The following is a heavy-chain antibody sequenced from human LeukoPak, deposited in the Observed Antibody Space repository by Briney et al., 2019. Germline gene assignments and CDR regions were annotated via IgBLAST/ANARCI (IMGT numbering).Heavy chain of an antibody. J-gene: IGHJ4*02. CDR3: ARAPGYGSGWPFDY. D-gene: IGHD6-19*01. CDR2: INHSGST. Sequence: PSETLSLTCAVYGGSFSGYYWSWIRQPPGKGLEWIGEINHSGSTNYNPSLKSRVTISVDTSKNQFSLKLSSVTAADTAVYYCARAPGYGSGWPFDYWGQGTLVTVSS. V-gene: IGHV4-34*01. CDR1: GGSFSGYY.